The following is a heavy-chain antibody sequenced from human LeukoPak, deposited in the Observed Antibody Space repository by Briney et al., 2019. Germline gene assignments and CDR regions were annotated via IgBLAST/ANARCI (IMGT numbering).Heavy chain of an antibody. CDR3: AKEDCSGGSCYFDY. Sequence: GGSLRLSCAASGFTLSSYEMNWVRQAPGKGLEWVSYISSSGDTIYYADSVKGRFTISRDNAKKSLYLQMNSLRAEDTALYYCAKEDCSGGSCYFDYWGQGTLVTVSS. V-gene: IGHV3-48*03. D-gene: IGHD2-15*01. CDR2: ISSSGDTI. CDR1: GFTLSSYE. J-gene: IGHJ4*02.